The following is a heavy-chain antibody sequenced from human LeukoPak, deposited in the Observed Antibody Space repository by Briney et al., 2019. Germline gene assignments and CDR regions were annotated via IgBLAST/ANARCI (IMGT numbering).Heavy chain of an antibody. Sequence: PGGSLRLSCAASGFTFSTYAMHWVRQAPGKGLEWVALVSYDGSEKYYGDSVTGRFTISRDNSKNTLYLQMNSLSSEDTAVYYCARDSDYGDYLHAFDIWGQGTMVTVSS. V-gene: IGHV3-30*04. CDR2: VSYDGSEK. CDR1: GFTFSTYA. J-gene: IGHJ3*02. D-gene: IGHD4-17*01. CDR3: ARDSDYGDYLHAFDI.